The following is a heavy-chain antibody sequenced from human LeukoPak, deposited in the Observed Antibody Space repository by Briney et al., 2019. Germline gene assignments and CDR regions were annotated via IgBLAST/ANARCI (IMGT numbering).Heavy chain of an antibody. CDR1: GGSFSGYY. J-gene: IGHJ4*02. V-gene: IGHV4-34*01. CDR2: INHSGST. Sequence: PSETLSLTCAVYGGSFSGYYWSWTRQPPGKGLEWIGEINHSGSTNYNPSLKSRVTISVDTSKNQFSLKLSSVTAADTAVYYCARAVAGTFDYWGQGTLVTVSS. D-gene: IGHD6-19*01. CDR3: ARAVAGTFDY.